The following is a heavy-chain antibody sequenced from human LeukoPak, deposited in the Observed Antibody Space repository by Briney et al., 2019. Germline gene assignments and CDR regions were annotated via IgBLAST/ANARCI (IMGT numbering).Heavy chain of an antibody. CDR1: GFTFSSYA. CDR3: AKGGLRYFDWFQLSYYYGMDV. V-gene: IGHV3-23*01. CDR2: ISGSGSST. J-gene: IGHJ6*02. D-gene: IGHD3-9*01. Sequence: GGSLRLSCAASGFTFSSYAMSWVRQAPGKGLEWVSAISGSGSSTYYADSVKGRFTISRDNSKNTLYLQMNSLRAEDTAVYYCAKGGLRYFDWFQLSYYYGMDVWGQGTTVTVSS.